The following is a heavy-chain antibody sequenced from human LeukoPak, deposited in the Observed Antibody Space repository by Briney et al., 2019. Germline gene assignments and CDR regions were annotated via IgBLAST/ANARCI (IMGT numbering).Heavy chain of an antibody. CDR3: ASSSGWQGGSYYYYYMDV. CDR2: IYTSGST. Sequence: PSETLSLTCTVSGGSISSGSYYWSWIRQPAGKGLEWIGRIYTSGSTNYNPSLKSRVTISVDTSKNQFSLKLSSVTAADTAVYYCASSSGWQGGSYYYYYMDVWGKGTTVTVSS. CDR1: GGSISSGSYY. D-gene: IGHD6-19*01. J-gene: IGHJ6*03. V-gene: IGHV4-61*02.